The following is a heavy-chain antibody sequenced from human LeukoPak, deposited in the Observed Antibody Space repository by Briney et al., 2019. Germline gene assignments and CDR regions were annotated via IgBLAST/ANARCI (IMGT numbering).Heavy chain of an antibody. D-gene: IGHD7-27*01. J-gene: IGHJ3*02. Sequence: GGSLRLSCAASGFTFSSYDMSWIRQAPGKGLEWVSEISGSDESTKYVDSVKGRFIISRDNSKNTLYLLLNSLRVDDTAVYYCANRRLGRGAFDIWGQGTMVTVSS. CDR2: ISGSDEST. V-gene: IGHV3-23*01. CDR3: ANRRLGRGAFDI. CDR1: GFTFSSYD.